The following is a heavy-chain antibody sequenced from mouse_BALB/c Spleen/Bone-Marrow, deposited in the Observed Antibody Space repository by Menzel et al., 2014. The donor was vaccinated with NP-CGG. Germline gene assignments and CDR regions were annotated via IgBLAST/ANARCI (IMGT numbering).Heavy chain of an antibody. CDR2: IDPSNGRT. Sequence: QVQLQQSGAELVKPGASVKLSCKASGYTFTSYWMHWVKQGPGQGLEWIGEIDPSNGRTNYNEKFKNKATLTVDKSSSTAYMQLSSLTSEDSAVYYCARSTTAVVRYWYFDVWGAGTTVTVSS. D-gene: IGHD1-1*01. CDR3: ARSTTAVVRYWYFDV. CDR1: GYTFTSYW. J-gene: IGHJ1*01. V-gene: IGHV1S81*02.